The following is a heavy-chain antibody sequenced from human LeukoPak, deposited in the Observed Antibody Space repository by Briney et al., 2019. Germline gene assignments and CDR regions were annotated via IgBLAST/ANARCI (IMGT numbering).Heavy chain of an antibody. J-gene: IGHJ4*02. CDR3: AKCFWSGYYTGYYFDY. V-gene: IGHV3-23*01. CDR2: ISGSGGST. Sequence: GGSLRLSCAASGFTFDDYGMSWVRQAPGKGLEWVSAISGSGGSTYYADSVKGRFTISRDNSKNTLYLQMNSLRAEDTAVYYCAKCFWSGYYTGYYFDYWGQGTLVTVSS. CDR1: GFTFDDYG. D-gene: IGHD3-3*01.